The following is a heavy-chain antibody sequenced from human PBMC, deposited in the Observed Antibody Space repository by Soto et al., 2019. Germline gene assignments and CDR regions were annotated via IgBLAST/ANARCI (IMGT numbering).Heavy chain of an antibody. CDR3: ARGRFGAARHLFDY. Sequence: TTSETLSLTCAVSGGSFSGYYWSWIRQPPGKGLEWIGEINHSGSTNYNPSLKSRVTISVDTSKNQFSLKLSSVTAADTAVYYCARGRFGAARHLFDYWGQGTLVTVSS. V-gene: IGHV4-34*01. CDR2: INHSGST. CDR1: GGSFSGYY. J-gene: IGHJ4*02. D-gene: IGHD6-6*01.